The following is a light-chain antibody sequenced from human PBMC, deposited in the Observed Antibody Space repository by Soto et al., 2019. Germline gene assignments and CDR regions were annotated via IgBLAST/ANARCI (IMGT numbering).Light chain of an antibody. Sequence: QSALTQPRSVSGSPGQSVTVSCTGTSSDVGGYNYVSWYRQYPGEAPKLLIYDVTERLSGVPDRFSGSKSGNTASLTISGLQAEDEADYYCCSYAGGHSHYIIGTGIKVTGL. CDR2: DVT. CDR3: CSYAGGHSHYI. J-gene: IGLJ1*01. CDR1: SSDVGGYNY. V-gene: IGLV2-11*01.